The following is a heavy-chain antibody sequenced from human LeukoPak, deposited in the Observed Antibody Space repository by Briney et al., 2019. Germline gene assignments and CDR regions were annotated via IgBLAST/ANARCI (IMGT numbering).Heavy chain of an antibody. CDR2: IYYSGST. J-gene: IGHJ4*02. Sequence: PSETLSLTCTVSGGSISSSSYYWGWIRQPPGKGLEWIGSIYYSGSTYYNPSLKSRVTISVDTSKNQFSLKLSSVTAADTAVYYCARHGRWELRCYFDYWGQGTLVTVSS. CDR1: GGSISSSSYY. V-gene: IGHV4-39*01. D-gene: IGHD1-26*01. CDR3: ARHGRWELRCYFDY.